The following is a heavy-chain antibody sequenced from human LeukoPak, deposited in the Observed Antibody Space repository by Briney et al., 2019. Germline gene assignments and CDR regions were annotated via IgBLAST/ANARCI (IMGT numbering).Heavy chain of an antibody. CDR1: GGSISSSSYY. CDR2: IYYSGST. V-gene: IGHV4-39*01. J-gene: IGHJ4*02. D-gene: IGHD6-13*01. CDR3: ARPQQLVWGY. Sequence: SETLSLTCTVSGGSISSSSYYWGWIRQPPGKGLEWIGSIYYSGSTYYNPSLKSRVTISVDTSKNQFSLKLSSVTAADTAVYYCARPQQLVWGYWGQGTLVTVSS.